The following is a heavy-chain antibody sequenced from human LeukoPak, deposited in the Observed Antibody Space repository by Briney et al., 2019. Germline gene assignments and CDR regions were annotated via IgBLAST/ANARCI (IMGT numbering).Heavy chain of an antibody. CDR2: IWYDGSNK. J-gene: IGHJ6*04. V-gene: IGHV3-33*01. CDR1: GYTFSSYG. Sequence: GRSLRLSCAGSGYTFSSYGMHWVRQAPGKGLEWVAVIWYDGSNKYYADSVKGRFTISRDNSKNTLYLQMNSLRAEDTAVYYCARDSPYGMDVWGKGTTVTVSS. CDR3: ARDSPYGMDV.